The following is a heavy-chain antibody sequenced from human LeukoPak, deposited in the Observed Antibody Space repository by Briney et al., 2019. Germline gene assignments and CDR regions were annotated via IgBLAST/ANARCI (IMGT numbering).Heavy chain of an antibody. J-gene: IGHJ4*02. V-gene: IGHV3-48*01. Sequence: PGGSLRLSCAASGFSFGGYSMTWVRQAPGKGLEWVAYIRSDSSAIYYADSVKGRFTISRDNAKKSLYLQMNSLRAEDTAVYYCASREGYYYDSSGIALGIWGQGTLVTVSS. CDR1: GFSFGGYS. D-gene: IGHD3-22*01. CDR2: IRSDSSAI. CDR3: ASREGYYYDSSGIALGI.